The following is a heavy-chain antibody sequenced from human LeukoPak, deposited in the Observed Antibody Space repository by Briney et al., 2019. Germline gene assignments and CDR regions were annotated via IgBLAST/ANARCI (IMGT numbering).Heavy chain of an antibody. Sequence: PGGSLRLSCAASGFTFSNYNMHWVRQAPGKGLEWLSYISGSASTIYYADSVKGRFTISRDNTKNSLYLQMNSLRAEDTAVYYCARDSPYGTAGYWGQGTLVTVSS. CDR1: GFTFSNYN. CDR3: ARDSPYGTAGY. J-gene: IGHJ4*02. D-gene: IGHD2-8*02. CDR2: ISGSASTI. V-gene: IGHV3-48*04.